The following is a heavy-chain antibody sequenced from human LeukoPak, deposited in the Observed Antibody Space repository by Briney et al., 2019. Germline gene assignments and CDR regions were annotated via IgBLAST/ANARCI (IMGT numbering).Heavy chain of an antibody. CDR1: GFTFSDYW. D-gene: IGHD1-1*01. CDR2: IIKDGSDK. V-gene: IGHV3-7*01. CDR3: TRELWPGNW. Sequence: HPGGSLRLSCEASGFTFSDYWMGWVRQAPGKGLEWVANIIKDGSDKYYVDSVKGRFTISRDNAKNSVYLQMTSLRVEDTAVYYSTRELWPGNWWGQGILVTVSS. J-gene: IGHJ1*01.